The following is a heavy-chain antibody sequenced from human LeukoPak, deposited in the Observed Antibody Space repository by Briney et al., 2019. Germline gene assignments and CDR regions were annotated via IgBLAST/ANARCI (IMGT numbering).Heavy chain of an antibody. CDR3: ARGSTVDY. V-gene: IGHV3-48*01. Sequence: QPGGSLRLSCAASGFTFNNYAMSWVRQAPGKGLEWVSYISSSSSTIYYADSVKGRFTISRDNAKNSLYLQMNSLRAEDTAVYYCARGSTVDYWGQGTLVTVSS. J-gene: IGHJ4*02. CDR1: GFTFNNYA. CDR2: ISSSSSTI.